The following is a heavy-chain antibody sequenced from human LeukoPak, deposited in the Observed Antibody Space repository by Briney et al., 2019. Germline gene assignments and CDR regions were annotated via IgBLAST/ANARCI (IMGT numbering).Heavy chain of an antibody. J-gene: IGHJ4*02. V-gene: IGHV4-34*01. CDR3: AREAAAGFDY. Sequence: SETLSLTCAVYGGSFSGYYWSWIRQPPGKGLEWIGEINHSGSTNYNPSLKSRVTISVDTSKNQFSLKLSSVTAADTAVYYCAREAAAGFDYWGQGTLVTVSS. CDR2: INHSGST. CDR1: GGSFSGYY. D-gene: IGHD6-13*01.